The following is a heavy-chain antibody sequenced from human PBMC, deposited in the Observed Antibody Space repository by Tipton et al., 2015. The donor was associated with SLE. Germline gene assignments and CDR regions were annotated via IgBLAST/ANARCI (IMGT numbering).Heavy chain of an antibody. CDR3: ARQPAAFDI. Sequence: TLSLTCTVSRGSISSSSYFWAWIRQPPGKGLEWIGSVFYSGSTFYNPSLKSRLSISIDTSKSQFSLKLSSVTAADTAVYYCARQPAAFDIWGQGTRVTVSS. CDR2: VFYSGST. CDR1: RGSISSSSYF. V-gene: IGHV4-39*01. J-gene: IGHJ3*02.